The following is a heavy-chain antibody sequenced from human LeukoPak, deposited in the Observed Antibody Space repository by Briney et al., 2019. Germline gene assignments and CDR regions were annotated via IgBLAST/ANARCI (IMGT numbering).Heavy chain of an antibody. CDR1: GFTFSSYA. Sequence: GGSLRLSCAASGFTFSSYAMTWVRQAPGKGLEWVSAISGSGGSTYYADSVKGRFTISRDNSKNTLYLQMNSLRAEDTAVYYCAKYGLGIAVGNWFDPWSQGTLVTVSS. CDR2: ISGSGGST. J-gene: IGHJ5*02. V-gene: IGHV3-23*01. CDR3: AKYGLGIAVGNWFDP. D-gene: IGHD6-19*01.